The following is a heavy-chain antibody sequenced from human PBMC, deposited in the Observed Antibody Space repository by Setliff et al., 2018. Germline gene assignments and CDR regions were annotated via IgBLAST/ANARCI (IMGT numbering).Heavy chain of an antibody. CDR1: GFTFSSYE. D-gene: IGHD3-9*01. Sequence: AGSLRLSCAASGFTFSSYEMNWVRQAPGKGLEWVSYISSSGSTIYYADSVKGRFTISRDHAKNSLYLQMNSLRAEDTAVYYCACPDILTGLYDYWGQGTLVTVSS. CDR3: ACPDILTGLYDY. CDR2: ISSSGSTI. J-gene: IGHJ4*02. V-gene: IGHV3-48*03.